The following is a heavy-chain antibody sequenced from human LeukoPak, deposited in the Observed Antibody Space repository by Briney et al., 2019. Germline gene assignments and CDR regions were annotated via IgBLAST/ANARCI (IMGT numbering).Heavy chain of an antibody. J-gene: IGHJ4*02. Sequence: ASVKVSCKASGYTFTSYGTSWVRQAPGQGLEWMGWISAYNGNANYAQKLQSRVTMTTDTSTSTAYMELRSLRSDDTAVYYCARDRDHYYFDYWGQGTLVTVSS. CDR1: GYTFTSYG. D-gene: IGHD1-14*01. CDR2: ISAYNGNA. V-gene: IGHV1-18*01. CDR3: ARDRDHYYFDY.